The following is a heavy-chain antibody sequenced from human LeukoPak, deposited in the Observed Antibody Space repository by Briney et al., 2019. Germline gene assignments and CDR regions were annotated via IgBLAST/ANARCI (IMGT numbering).Heavy chain of an antibody. CDR3: ARGPPFGELFY. Sequence: GRSLRLSCAASGFTFSSYAMHWVRQAPGKGLEWVAVISYDGSNKYYADSVKGRFTIFRDNSKNTLYLQMNSLRAEDTAVYYCARGPPFGELFYWGQGTLVTVSS. J-gene: IGHJ4*02. CDR2: ISYDGSNK. CDR1: GFTFSSYA. D-gene: IGHD3-10*01. V-gene: IGHV3-30*04.